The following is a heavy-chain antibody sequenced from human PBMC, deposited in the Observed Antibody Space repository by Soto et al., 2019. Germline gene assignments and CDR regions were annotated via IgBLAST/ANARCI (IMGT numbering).Heavy chain of an antibody. Sequence: ASETLSLTCTFSGGSISIGDYCWSWIRQPRGKGLEWIGYIYYSGSTYYNPSLKSRVIISVDTSKNQFSLKLRSVTAADTAVYYCARGYYDSSGYYHGWFDPWGQGALVTVSS. CDR3: ARGYYDSSGYYHGWFDP. CDR2: IYYSGST. D-gene: IGHD3-22*01. J-gene: IGHJ5*02. CDR1: GGSISIGDYC. V-gene: IGHV4-30-4*01.